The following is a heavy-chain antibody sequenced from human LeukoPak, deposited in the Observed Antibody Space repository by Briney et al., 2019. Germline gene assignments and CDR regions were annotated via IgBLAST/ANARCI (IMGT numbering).Heavy chain of an antibody. CDR1: GFTFSSYA. Sequence: PGGSLRFYCAAYGFTFSSYALSWVRQAPGKELVWVFSISGSGDSTYYADSVKGRFTISRDNSRNTLYLQMNSLRAEDTAVYYCAKERSLGVAAASNYWGQGTLVTVSS. D-gene: IGHD6-13*01. CDR3: AKERSLGVAAASNY. V-gene: IGHV3-23*01. CDR2: ISGSGDST. J-gene: IGHJ4*02.